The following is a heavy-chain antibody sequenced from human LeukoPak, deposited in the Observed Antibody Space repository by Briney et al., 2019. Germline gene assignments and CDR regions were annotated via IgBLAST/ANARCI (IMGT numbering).Heavy chain of an antibody. CDR2: ISSSSSTI. CDR3: ARAVSADTAMVYFDY. D-gene: IGHD5-18*01. V-gene: IGHV3-48*04. Sequence: PGGSLRLSCAASGFTFSSYSMNWVRQAPGKGLEWVSYISSSSSTIYYADSVKGRFTVSRDNAKDSLYLQMNSLRAEDTAVYYCARAVSADTAMVYFDYWGQGTLVTVSS. J-gene: IGHJ4*02. CDR1: GFTFSSYS.